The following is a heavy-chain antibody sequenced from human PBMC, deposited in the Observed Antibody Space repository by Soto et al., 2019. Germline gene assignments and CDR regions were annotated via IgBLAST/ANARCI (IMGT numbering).Heavy chain of an antibody. CDR3: ARLGGYYQAFDS. CDR2: IYYTGTT. CDR1: GGSISNYY. Sequence: SDTLSLTCTVSGGSISNYYWGWIRQSPGKGLEWIGYIYYTGTTKYNPSLKSRVTISVDSSKNQFSLKLDSVTAADTAVYYCARLGGYYQAFDSWGQGILVTVSS. J-gene: IGHJ4*02. D-gene: IGHD3-22*01. V-gene: IGHV4-59*08.